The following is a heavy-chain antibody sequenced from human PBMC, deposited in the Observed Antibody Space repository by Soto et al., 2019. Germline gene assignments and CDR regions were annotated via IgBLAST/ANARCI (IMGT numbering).Heavy chain of an antibody. CDR2: IIPIFGTA. D-gene: IGHD3-3*01. CDR3: ARIRFLPPFAYYGMDV. Sequence: QVQLVQSGAEVKKPGSSVKVSCKASGGTFSSYAISWVRQAPGQGLEWMGVIIPIFGTANYAQTFQGRVTITADESTSTAYMELSRLRSEDTAVYYCARIRFLPPFAYYGMDVWGQGTTVTGSS. CDR1: GGTFSSYA. V-gene: IGHV1-69*01. J-gene: IGHJ6*02.